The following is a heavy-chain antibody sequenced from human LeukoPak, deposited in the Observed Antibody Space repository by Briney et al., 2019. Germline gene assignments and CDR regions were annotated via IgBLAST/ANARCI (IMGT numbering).Heavy chain of an antibody. J-gene: IGHJ4*02. CDR1: GFTFSSYS. CDR3: AKGVGGWLPTPHFDF. Sequence: GGSLRLSCAASGFTFSSYSMNWVRQAPGKGLEWVSAISGSGGSTYYADSVKGRFTISRDNSKNTLYLQMNSLRAEDTAVYYCAKGVGGWLPTPHFDFWGQGTLVTVSS. V-gene: IGHV3-23*01. CDR2: ISGSGGST. D-gene: IGHD5-12*01.